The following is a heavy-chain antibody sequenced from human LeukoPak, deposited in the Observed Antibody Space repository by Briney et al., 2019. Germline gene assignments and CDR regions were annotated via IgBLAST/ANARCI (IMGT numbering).Heavy chain of an antibody. V-gene: IGHV4-39*07. Sequence: PSETLSLTCTVSGGSISSSSYYWGWIRQPPGKGLEWIGSIYYSGSTYYNPSLKSRVTISVDTSKNQFSLKLSSVTAADTAVYYCARGGGGMTTVTPNWFDPWGQGTLVTVSS. CDR2: IYYSGST. CDR1: GGSISSSSYY. CDR3: ARGGGGMTTVTPNWFDP. J-gene: IGHJ5*02. D-gene: IGHD4-11*01.